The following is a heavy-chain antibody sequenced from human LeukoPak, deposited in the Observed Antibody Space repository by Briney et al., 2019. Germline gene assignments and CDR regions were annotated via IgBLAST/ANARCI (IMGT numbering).Heavy chain of an antibody. V-gene: IGHV1-2*02. CDR2: INPKSGDT. D-gene: IGHD3-10*01. CDR1: GYTFTDYY. Sequence: ASVKVSCKASGYTFTDYYMHWVRQAPGQGLEWMGWINPKSGDTNYAQRFQGRVSMTRDTSISRAYMELSRLTSDDTAVYYCARDCCGAGSFSGDWGQGTLVTVSS. J-gene: IGHJ4*02. CDR3: ARDCCGAGSFSGD.